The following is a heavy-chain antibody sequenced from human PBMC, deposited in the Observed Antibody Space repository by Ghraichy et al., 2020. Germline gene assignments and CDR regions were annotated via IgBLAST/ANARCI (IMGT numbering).Heavy chain of an antibody. D-gene: IGHD6-6*01. CDR3: AKHSYSSYLFDP. CDR2: IYYSGST. Sequence: SETLSLTCTVSGGSISSYYWSWIRQPPGKGLEWIGYIYYSGSTNYNPSLKSRVTISVDTSKNQFSLKLSSVTAADTAVYYCAKHSYSSYLFDPWGQGTLVTVSS. V-gene: IGHV4-59*08. J-gene: IGHJ5*02. CDR1: GGSISSYY.